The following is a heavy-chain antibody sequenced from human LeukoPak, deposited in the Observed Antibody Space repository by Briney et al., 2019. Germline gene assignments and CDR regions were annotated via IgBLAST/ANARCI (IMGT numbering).Heavy chain of an antibody. V-gene: IGHV1-18*01. J-gene: IGHJ4*02. D-gene: IGHD2-15*01. Sequence: GASVKVSCKASGYTFTSYGISWVRQAPGQGLEWMGWISAYNGNTNYAQKLQGRVTMTTDTSTSTAYMELRSLRSDDTAVYYCARDRIQLGYCSGGSCPLGYWGQGTLVTVSS. CDR2: ISAYNGNT. CDR1: GYTFTSYG. CDR3: ARDRIQLGYCSGGSCPLGY.